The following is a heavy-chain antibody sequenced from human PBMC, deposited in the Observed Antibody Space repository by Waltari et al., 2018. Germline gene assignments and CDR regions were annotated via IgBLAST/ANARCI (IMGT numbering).Heavy chain of an antibody. Sequence: QVQLVESGGGVVQPGSSLRLSCAASGFTFSSYGMHWVRQAPGKGLEWVAVIWYDGSNKYYADSVKGRFTISRDNSKNTLYLQMNSLRAEDTAVYYCAKNSGYMDYWGQGTLVTVSS. CDR3: AKNSGYMDY. CDR1: GFTFSSYG. V-gene: IGHV3-33*06. J-gene: IGHJ4*02. D-gene: IGHD1-26*01. CDR2: IWYDGSNK.